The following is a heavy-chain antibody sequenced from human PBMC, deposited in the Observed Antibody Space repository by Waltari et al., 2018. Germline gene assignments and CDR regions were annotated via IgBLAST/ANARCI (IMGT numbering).Heavy chain of an antibody. CDR3: AREIGIGAFDI. CDR2: ISSSSSTI. Sequence: EVQLVESGGGLVQPGGSLRLSCPASGFHFNCYSMQWVRQAPGKGLEWVSYISSSSSTIYYADSVKGRFTISRDNAKNSLYLQMNSLRAGDTAVYYCAREIGIGAFDIWGQGTMVTVSS. D-gene: IGHD1-26*01. V-gene: IGHV3-48*04. CDR1: GFHFNCYS. J-gene: IGHJ3*02.